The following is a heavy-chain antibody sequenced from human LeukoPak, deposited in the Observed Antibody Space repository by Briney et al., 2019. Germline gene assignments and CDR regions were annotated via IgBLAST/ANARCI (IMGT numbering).Heavy chain of an antibody. V-gene: IGHV4-59*08. CDR2: VCYTGST. CDR3: ARHFAYSSSSYFDY. CDR1: GGSVSNYY. D-gene: IGHD6-6*01. Sequence: NPSETLSLTCSVSGGSVSNYYWSWIRQPPGKGLEWIGYVCYTGSTNYNPSLKSRVTMFEDKSKNQFSLRLYSVTVADTAVYYCARHFAYSSSSYFDYWGQGSLVTVSS. J-gene: IGHJ4*02.